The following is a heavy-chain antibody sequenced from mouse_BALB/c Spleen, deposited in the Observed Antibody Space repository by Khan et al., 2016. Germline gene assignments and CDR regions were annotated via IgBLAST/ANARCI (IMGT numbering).Heavy chain of an antibody. D-gene: IGHD2-2*01. Sequence: QIQLVQSGAELMKPGASVKISCKATGYTFSSYWIEWVKQRPGHGLEWSGEILPGSGSTNYNEKFKGKATFTADTSSNTAYMQLSSLTSEDSAVYYCARRSRNGYDGWFAYWGQGTLVTVSA. V-gene: IGHV1-9*01. CDR2: ILPGSGST. CDR1: GYTFSSYW. J-gene: IGHJ3*01. CDR3: ARRSRNGYDGWFAY.